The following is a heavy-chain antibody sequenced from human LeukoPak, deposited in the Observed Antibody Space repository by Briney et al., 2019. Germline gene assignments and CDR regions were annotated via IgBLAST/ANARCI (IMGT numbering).Heavy chain of an antibody. J-gene: IGHJ4*02. CDR1: GFIFSSYA. V-gene: IGHV3-23*01. CDR3: AKGSRGDGYNALYFDS. Sequence: PGGSLRLSCAASGFIFSSYAMNWVRQAPGKGLEWVSYISDNAGRTNYADSVKGRFTISRDNSKNTLYLHMNSLRAEDTAVYYCAKGSRGDGYNALYFDSWGQGIVVTVSS. D-gene: IGHD5-24*01. CDR2: ISDNAGRT.